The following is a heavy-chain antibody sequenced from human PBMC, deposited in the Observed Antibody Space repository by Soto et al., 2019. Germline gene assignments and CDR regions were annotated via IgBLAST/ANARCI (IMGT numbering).Heavy chain of an antibody. Sequence: PSEKLSLTCAVSRVSIHNSPSFCGWIRQPPGRGLDFIDNVYYSGGAHYTPSFKSRVTISVDTATNQVSLRMSSVTAADTAVYFCGRVVEGATRHTDFDSWGQGTLVTVS. CDR2: VYYSGGA. J-gene: IGHJ5*01. V-gene: IGHV4-39*01. CDR1: RVSIHNSPSF. D-gene: IGHD2-21*01. CDR3: GRVVEGATRHTDFDS.